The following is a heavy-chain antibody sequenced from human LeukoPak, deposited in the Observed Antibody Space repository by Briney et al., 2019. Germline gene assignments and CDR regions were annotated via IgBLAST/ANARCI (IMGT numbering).Heavy chain of an antibody. Sequence: GASVKVSCKASGYTFSSYNMHWVRQAPGQGLEGMGVIDPSGGSTSYPQKFQGRVTMTRDMSTSTVYMELSSLRSEDTAVYYCTRAVEMATNFFDYWGQGTLVTVSS. CDR3: TRAVEMATNFFDY. J-gene: IGHJ4*02. CDR1: GYTFSSYN. V-gene: IGHV1-46*01. CDR2: IDPSGGST. D-gene: IGHD5-24*01.